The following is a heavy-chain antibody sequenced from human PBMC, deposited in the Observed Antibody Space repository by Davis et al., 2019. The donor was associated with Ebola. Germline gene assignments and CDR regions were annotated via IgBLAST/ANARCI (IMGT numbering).Heavy chain of an antibody. D-gene: IGHD3-22*01. J-gene: IGHJ4*02. CDR2: ISYSGST. V-gene: IGHV4-59*01. CDR3: ARGVGGYYDSSRHYPFDF. Sequence: SETLSLTCTVSGASISSYSWSWIRQPPGKGLEWIGCISYSGSTNYNPSLKSRVTVSLDTSKNQFSLKVSSVTAADTAVYYCARGVGGYYDSSRHYPFDFWGQGTLVTVSS. CDR1: GASISSYS.